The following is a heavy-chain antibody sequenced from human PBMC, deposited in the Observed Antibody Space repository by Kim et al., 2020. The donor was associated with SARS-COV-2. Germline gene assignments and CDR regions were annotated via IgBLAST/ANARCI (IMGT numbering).Heavy chain of an antibody. J-gene: IGHJ5*02. CDR1: GGSISSGGYY. CDR3: ARDGPEGWFDP. Sequence: SETLSLTCTVSGGSISSGGYYWSWIRQHQGKGLEWIGYTYYSGSTYYNPSLKSRVTISVDTSKNQFSLKLSSVTAADTAVYYCARDGPEGWFDPWGQGTLVTVSS. V-gene: IGHV4-31*03. CDR2: TYYSGST.